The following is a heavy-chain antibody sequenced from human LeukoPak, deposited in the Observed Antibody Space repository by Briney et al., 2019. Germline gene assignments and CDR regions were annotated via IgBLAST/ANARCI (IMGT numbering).Heavy chain of an antibody. CDR1: GFTFSNYA. Sequence: GGSLRLSCAASGFTFSNYAMHWVRQAPGKGLEWVAVISYDGSNKYYADSVKGRFTISRDNSKNTLYLQMNSLRVEDTAVYYCARDHSSWYEGDSWGQGTMVTVSS. V-gene: IGHV3-30*04. J-gene: IGHJ3*02. CDR3: ARDHSSWYEGDS. D-gene: IGHD6-13*01. CDR2: ISYDGSNK.